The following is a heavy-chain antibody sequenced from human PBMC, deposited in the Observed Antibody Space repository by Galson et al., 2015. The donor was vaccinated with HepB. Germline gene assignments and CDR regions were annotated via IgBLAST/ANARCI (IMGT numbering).Heavy chain of an antibody. CDR2: INHSGST. CDR1: GGSFSGYY. CDR3: AGEGYDFWSGYSMGDY. V-gene: IGHV4-34*01. J-gene: IGHJ4*02. Sequence: LSLTCAVYGGSFSGYYWSWIRQPPGKGLEWIGEINHSGSTNYNPSLKSRVTISVDTSKNQFSLKLSSVTAADTAVYYCAGEGYDFWSGYSMGDYWGQGTLVTVSS. D-gene: IGHD3-3*01.